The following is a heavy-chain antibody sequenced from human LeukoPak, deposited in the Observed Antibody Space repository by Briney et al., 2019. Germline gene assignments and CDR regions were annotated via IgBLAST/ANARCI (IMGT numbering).Heavy chain of an antibody. CDR1: GFTFSSYA. J-gene: IGHJ3*02. CDR2: ISYDGSNK. D-gene: IGHD2-15*01. V-gene: IGHV3-30*04. Sequence: GRSLRLSCAASGFTFSSYAMHWVRQAPGKGLEWVAVISYDGSNKYYADSVKGRFTISRDNSKNTLYLQMNSLRAEDTAVYYCARDRSSYCSAGTGQRDAFDIWGQGTMVTVSS. CDR3: ARDRSSYCSAGTGQRDAFDI.